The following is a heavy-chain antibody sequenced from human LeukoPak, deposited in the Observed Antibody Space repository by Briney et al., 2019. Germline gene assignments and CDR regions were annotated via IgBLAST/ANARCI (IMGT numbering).Heavy chain of an antibody. CDR1: GFIFSSYA. Sequence: GGSLRLSCAASGFIFSSYAMHWVRQAPGKGLEWVAVISYDGTNTDYADSVKGRFTISRDNSKNALYLQMNSLRAEDTAVYYCARCRDYDFWSGSAVDYWGQGTLVTVSS. D-gene: IGHD3-3*01. J-gene: IGHJ4*02. V-gene: IGHV3-30-3*01. CDR3: ARCRDYDFWSGSAVDY. CDR2: ISYDGTNT.